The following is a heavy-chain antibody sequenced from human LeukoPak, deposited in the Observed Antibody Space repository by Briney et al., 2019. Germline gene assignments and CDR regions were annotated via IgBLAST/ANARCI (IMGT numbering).Heavy chain of an antibody. CDR2: IKQDGSEK. J-gene: IGHJ4*02. Sequence: PGGSLRLSCAASGFTFSSYWMSWVRQAPGKGLEWVANIKQDGSEKYYVDSVKGRFTISRDNAKNSLYLQMNSLRAEDTAVYYCARETYSSSWFDVGYYFDYWGQGTLVTVSS. V-gene: IGHV3-7*01. D-gene: IGHD6-13*01. CDR1: GFTFSSYW. CDR3: ARETYSSSWFDVGYYFDY.